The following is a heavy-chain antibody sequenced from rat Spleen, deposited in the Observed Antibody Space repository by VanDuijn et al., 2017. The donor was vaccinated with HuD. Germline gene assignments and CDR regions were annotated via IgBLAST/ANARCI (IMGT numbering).Heavy chain of an antibody. Sequence: EVQLVKSGGGLVQPGRSLKLSCAASGFTFSDYYMAWVRQTPTKGLEWVASINFDGSGTYYRDSVKGRFTFSRDNAKNTVYLQMDSLRSEDTATYYCTRGYYFDCWGRGVMVTVSS. CDR1: GFTFSDYY. V-gene: IGHV5-20*01. CDR3: TRGYYFDC. D-gene: IGHD1-11*01. CDR2: INFDGSGT. J-gene: IGHJ2*01.